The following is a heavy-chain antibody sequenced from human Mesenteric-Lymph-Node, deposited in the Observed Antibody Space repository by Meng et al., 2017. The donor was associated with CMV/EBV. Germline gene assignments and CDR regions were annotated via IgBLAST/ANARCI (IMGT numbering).Heavy chain of an antibody. J-gene: IGHJ6*02. D-gene: IGHD3-3*01. V-gene: IGHV3-21*01. CDR3: MTGENQHNDLEMDV. Sequence: GESLKISCAASGLSFSSYSMNWVRQAPGKGLEWVSSISSGSSYIHYADSLKGRFVISRDNAKNSLYLQIHSLRVEDTAVYYCMTGENQHNDLEMDVWGQGTTVTVSS. CDR2: ISSGSSYI. CDR1: GLSFSSYS.